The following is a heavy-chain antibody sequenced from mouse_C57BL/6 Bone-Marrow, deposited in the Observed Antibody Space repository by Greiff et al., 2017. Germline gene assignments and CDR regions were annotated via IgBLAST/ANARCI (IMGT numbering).Heavy chain of an antibody. CDR3: TRSLICNGTNY. CDR1: GFNIKDYY. J-gene: IGHJ2*01. D-gene: IGHD1-1*01. CDR2: IDPEDGET. V-gene: IGHV14-2*01. Sequence: EVQLQQSGAELVKPGASVKLSCTASGFNIKDYYIHWVKQRTEQGLEWIGRIDPEDGETKYAPKFQDKATITADTSSNTAYLQLSSLTSEDTAVYYGTRSLICNGTNYGGQGTTLTVSS.